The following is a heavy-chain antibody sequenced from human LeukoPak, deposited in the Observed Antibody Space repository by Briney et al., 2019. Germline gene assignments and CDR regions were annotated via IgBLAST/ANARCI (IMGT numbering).Heavy chain of an antibody. CDR3: ARDQYSGHWFYAFGI. CDR1: GFTFSSYS. CDR2: ISSSISTK. J-gene: IGHJ3*02. Sequence: DPGGSLRLSCAASGFTFSSYSMNWVRQAPGKGLEWVSYISSSISTKYYADSVKGRFTISRDNAKNSLYLQMNSLRDEDTAVYYCARDQYSGHWFYAFGIWGQGTMVTVSS. D-gene: IGHD6-19*01. V-gene: IGHV3-48*02.